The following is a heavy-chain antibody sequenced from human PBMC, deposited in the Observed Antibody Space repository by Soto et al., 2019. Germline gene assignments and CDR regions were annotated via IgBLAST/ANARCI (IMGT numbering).Heavy chain of an antibody. V-gene: IGHV1-18*01. CDR2: ISAYNGNT. CDR1: GYTFTSYG. CDR3: ARDPRAAYGDLDFDY. J-gene: IGHJ4*02. D-gene: IGHD4-17*01. Sequence: QCQLVQSGAEVKKPGASVKVACKASGYTFTSYGISWVRQAPGQGLEWMGWISAYNGNTNYAQKLQGRVTMTTDTSTSTAYMELRSLRSDDTAVYYCARDPRAAYGDLDFDYWGQGTLVTVSS.